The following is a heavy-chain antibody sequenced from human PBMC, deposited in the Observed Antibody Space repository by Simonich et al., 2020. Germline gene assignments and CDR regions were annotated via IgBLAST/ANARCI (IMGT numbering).Heavy chain of an antibody. CDR1: GGSISSYY. CDR2: IYYSGTT. D-gene: IGHD3-3*01. CDR3: ARRTTGITIFGVVTNYWYFDL. Sequence: QVQLQESGPGLVKPSETLSLTCTVSGGSISSYYWSWIRQPPGKGLEWIGYIYYSGTTNYNPSLKSRVTISVDTSKNQFSRKLSSVTAADTAVYYCARRTTGITIFGVVTNYWYFDLWGRGTLVTVSS. V-gene: IGHV4-59*12. J-gene: IGHJ2*01.